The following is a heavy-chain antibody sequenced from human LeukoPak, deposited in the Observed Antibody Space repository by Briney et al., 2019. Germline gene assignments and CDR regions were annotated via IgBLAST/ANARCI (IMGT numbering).Heavy chain of an antibody. V-gene: IGHV3-53*01. D-gene: IGHD6-19*01. CDR1: GFSVSSNY. CDR3: AKGIAVAGTRGYYFDY. J-gene: IGHJ4*02. CDR2: IYSGGRT. Sequence: GGSLRLSCAASGFSVSSNYMSWVRQAPGKGLEWVSVIYSGGRTYYADSVKGRFTISRDNSKNTLYLQMNSLRAEDTAVYYCAKGIAVAGTRGYYFDYWGQGTLVTVSS.